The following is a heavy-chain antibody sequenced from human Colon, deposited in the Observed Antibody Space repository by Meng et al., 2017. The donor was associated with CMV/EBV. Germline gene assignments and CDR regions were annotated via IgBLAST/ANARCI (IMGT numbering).Heavy chain of an antibody. CDR3: ARVRLAAAGSEPFSI. CDR2: MNPATGNT. D-gene: IGHD6-13*01. CDR1: GYSFTNFD. J-gene: IGHJ6*02. V-gene: IGHV1-8*01. Sequence: ASVKVSCKASGYSFTNFDIYWMRQAPGQGLEWMGWMNPATGNTGYAEMLQGRVTMTRDSSIGTAYMELSSLRFEDTAVYYCARVRLAAAGSEPFSIWGQGTTVTVSS.